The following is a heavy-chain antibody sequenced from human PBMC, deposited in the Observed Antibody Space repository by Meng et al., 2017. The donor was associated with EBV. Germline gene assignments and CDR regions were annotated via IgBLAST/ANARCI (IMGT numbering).Heavy chain of an antibody. CDR3: ARVGIAVAGTGDY. J-gene: IGHJ4*02. CDR2: INPNSGGT. D-gene: IGHD6-19*01. CDR1: GYTFTGYY. Sequence: QGKLVQSVVEVKKPGASVKVSCKASGYTFTGYYVHWVRRAPGQGLEWMGRINPNSGGTNYAQKFQGRVTMTRDTSISTAYMELSRLRSDDTAVYYCARVGIAVAGTGDYWGQGTLVTVSS. V-gene: IGHV1-2*06.